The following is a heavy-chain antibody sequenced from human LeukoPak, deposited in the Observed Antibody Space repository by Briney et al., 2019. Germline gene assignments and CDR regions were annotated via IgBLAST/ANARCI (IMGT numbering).Heavy chain of an antibody. D-gene: IGHD5-18*01. Sequence: GGSLRLSCAASGFTFSSYSMNWVRQAPGKGLEWVSFISSSSSSIYYADSVKGRFTFSRDNAENSLYPEINSLRAEDTAVYYCARGYRYFDCWGQGTLVTVSS. CDR3: ARGYRYFDC. CDR1: GFTFSSYS. CDR2: ISSSSSSI. J-gene: IGHJ4*02. V-gene: IGHV3-21*01.